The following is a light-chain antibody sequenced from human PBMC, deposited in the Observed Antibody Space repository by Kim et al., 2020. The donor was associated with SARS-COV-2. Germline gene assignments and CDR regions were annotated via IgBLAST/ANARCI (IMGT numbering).Light chain of an antibody. CDR3: NSRDSNDNVV. Sequence: ALGQTVRITCQGDSLRSDYATWYQQKPGQAPKVGIYSKDNRPSGIPDRFSGASSGNTAYLTITGTQAGDEADYYCNSRDSNDNVVFGGGTKVTVL. J-gene: IGLJ2*01. V-gene: IGLV3-19*01. CDR1: SLRSDY. CDR2: SKD.